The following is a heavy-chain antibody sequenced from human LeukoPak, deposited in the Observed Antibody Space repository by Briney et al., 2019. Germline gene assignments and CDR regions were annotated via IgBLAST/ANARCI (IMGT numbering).Heavy chain of an antibody. Sequence: SETLSLTCAVYGGSFSGYYWSWIRQPPGQGLEWIGEINHSGSTNYNPSLKSRVTISVDTSKNQFSLKLSSVTAADTAVYYCARDCSGGSCYSELDYWGQGTLVTVSS. J-gene: IGHJ4*02. CDR3: ARDCSGGSCYSELDY. D-gene: IGHD2-15*01. CDR1: GGSFSGYY. V-gene: IGHV4-34*01. CDR2: INHSGST.